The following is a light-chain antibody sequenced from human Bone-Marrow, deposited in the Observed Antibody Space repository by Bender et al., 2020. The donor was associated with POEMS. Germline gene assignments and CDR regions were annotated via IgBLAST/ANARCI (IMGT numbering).Light chain of an antibody. Sequence: QSVLTQPPSASGTPGQRVSISCSGSSSNIGGNHVYWYQQLPGTAPKLLIYRNNQRPSGVPDRFSGSKSGTSASLAISGLRSDDEADYYCAAWDDTLRGLVFGGGTKLTVL. J-gene: IGLJ3*02. CDR1: SSNIGGNH. CDR3: AAWDDTLRGLV. V-gene: IGLV1-47*01. CDR2: RNN.